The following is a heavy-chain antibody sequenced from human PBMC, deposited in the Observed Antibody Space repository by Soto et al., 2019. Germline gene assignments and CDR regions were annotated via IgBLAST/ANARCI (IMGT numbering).Heavy chain of an antibody. CDR2: ISAYNGNT. J-gene: IGHJ6*02. CDR3: ARVPPDFWSGYYTLNYYGMDV. D-gene: IGHD3-3*01. CDR1: GYTFTSYG. V-gene: IGHV1-18*01. Sequence: GASVKVSCKASGYTFTSYGISWVRQAPGQGLEWMGWISAYNGNTNYAQKLQGRVTMTTDTSTSTAYMELRSLRSDDTAVYYCARVPPDFWSGYYTLNYYGMDVWGQGTTVTVSS.